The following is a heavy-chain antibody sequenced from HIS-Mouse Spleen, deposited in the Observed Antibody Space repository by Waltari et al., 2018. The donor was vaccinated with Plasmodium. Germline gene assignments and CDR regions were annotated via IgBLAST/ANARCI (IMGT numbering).Heavy chain of an antibody. CDR3: ARRGGSYYYFDY. D-gene: IGHD1-26*01. Sequence: QLQLQESGPGLVKPSETLSLTCTVSGGSISSSSYYWGWIRQPPGKGLEWIGSIYYSGSTYYNPSLKSRVTISVDTSKNQFALKLSSVTAADTAGYYCARRGGSYYYFDYWGQGTLVTVSS. CDR2: IYYSGST. CDR1: GGSISSSSYY. J-gene: IGHJ4*02. V-gene: IGHV4-39*01.